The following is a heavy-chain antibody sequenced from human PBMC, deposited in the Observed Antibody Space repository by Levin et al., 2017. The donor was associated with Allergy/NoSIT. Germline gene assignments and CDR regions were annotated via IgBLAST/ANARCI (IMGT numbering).Heavy chain of an antibody. J-gene: IGHJ3*02. V-gene: IGHV3-53*01. D-gene: IGHD3-22*01. CDR1: GFTISSNY. CDR3: ARGTTWALPYYNDSSVYDAFEI. CDR2: IDSGGRT. Sequence: GGSLRLSCAASGFTISSNYMSWVRQAPGKGLEWVSVIDSGGRTYYADSVKGRFTIPRDNSKNTLYLQMNSLIDEDTAVYYCARGTTWALPYYNDSSVYDAFEIWGQGTVVTVSS.